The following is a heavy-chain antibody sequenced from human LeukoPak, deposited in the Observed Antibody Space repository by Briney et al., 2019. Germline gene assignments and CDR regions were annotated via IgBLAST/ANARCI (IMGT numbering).Heavy chain of an antibody. CDR3: ARGEPMVTLDH. V-gene: IGHV4-34*01. Sequence: SETLSLTCGVFGGSFSGYFWSWIRQPPGKGLEWIGEINHSGDTNYSPSLKSRVTISPDTSLKLSSVTAADTAVYYCARGEPMVTLDHWGQGILVTVSS. CDR1: GGSFSGYF. CDR2: INHSGDT. D-gene: IGHD3-10*01. J-gene: IGHJ4*02.